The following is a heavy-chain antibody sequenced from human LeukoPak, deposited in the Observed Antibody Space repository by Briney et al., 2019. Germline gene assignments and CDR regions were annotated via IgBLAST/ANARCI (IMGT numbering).Heavy chain of an antibody. V-gene: IGHV1-46*01. CDR2: INPNSGST. CDR3: ARGLMRDILTGYYGTSWYFDY. CDR1: GYTFTGYY. J-gene: IGHJ4*02. Sequence: GASVKVSCRASGYTFTGYYMHWVRQAPGQGLEWMGWINPNSGSTSYAQKFQGRVTMTRDTSTSTVYMELSSLRSEDTAVYYCARGLMRDILTGYYGTSWYFDYWGQGTLVTVSS. D-gene: IGHD3-9*01.